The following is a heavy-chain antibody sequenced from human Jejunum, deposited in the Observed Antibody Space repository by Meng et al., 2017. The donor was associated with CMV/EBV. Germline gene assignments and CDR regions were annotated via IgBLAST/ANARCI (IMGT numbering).Heavy chain of an antibody. CDR3: AHFVGGYYPSRPDY. D-gene: IGHD1-26*01. V-gene: IGHV2-5*02. J-gene: IGHJ4*02. Sequence: QITLKESGPTLVKPTXTLTLTCXFSGFSPSTSGEGVGWIRQPSGKALEWLALIYRGDDKRYSPSLNSRLTIAKDTSKNEVVLTLTNMGPIDTGTYYCAHFVGGYYPSRPDYWGQGTLVTVSS. CDR2: IYRGDDK. CDR1: GFSPSTSGEG.